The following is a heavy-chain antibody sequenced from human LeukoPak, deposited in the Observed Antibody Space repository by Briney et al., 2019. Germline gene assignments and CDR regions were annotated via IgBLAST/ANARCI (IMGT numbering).Heavy chain of an antibody. CDR3: ARALVGAATLSY. V-gene: IGHV5-51*01. Sequence: RGESLKISCKASGYRFTTYWIGWVRQMPGKGLEWMGIIYPGDSDTRYSPSFQGQVTLSADKSISTAYLQWSSLKASDTAIYYCARALVGAATLSYWGQGTLVTVSS. CDR1: GYRFTTYW. CDR2: IYPGDSDT. J-gene: IGHJ4*02. D-gene: IGHD1-26*01.